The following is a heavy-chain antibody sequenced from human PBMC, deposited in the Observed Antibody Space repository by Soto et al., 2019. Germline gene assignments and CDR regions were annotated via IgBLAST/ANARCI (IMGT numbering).Heavy chain of an antibody. Sequence: GGSMKVSRKASGGTLSSYAISWVRQGPGQGLEWMGGIIPIFGTANYAQKFQGRVTMTRDTSTSTVYMELSSLRSEDTAVYYCARAEILWFGEKDAFDIWGQGTMVTVS. CDR2: IIPIFGTA. J-gene: IGHJ3*02. CDR1: GGTLSSYA. D-gene: IGHD3-10*01. V-gene: IGHV1-69*05. CDR3: ARAEILWFGEKDAFDI.